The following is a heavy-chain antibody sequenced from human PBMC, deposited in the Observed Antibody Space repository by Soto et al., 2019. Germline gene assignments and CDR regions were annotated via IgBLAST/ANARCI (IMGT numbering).Heavy chain of an antibody. Sequence: PSETLSLTCTFCGCSISGHSCRWVRQTPGKGLEWIGYIYYSGHTNYNPSLKSRLTIAVDTSKNQFSLKLTSVTAADTAVYFCARCTSSWLSIAYWGQGTQVTVSS. CDR3: ARCTSSWLSIAY. V-gene: IGHV4-59*11. D-gene: IGHD6-13*01. J-gene: IGHJ4*02. CDR1: GCSISGHS. CDR2: IYYSGHT.